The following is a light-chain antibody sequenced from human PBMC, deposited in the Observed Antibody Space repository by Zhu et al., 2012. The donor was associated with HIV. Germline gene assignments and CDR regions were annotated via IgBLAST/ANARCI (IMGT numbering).Light chain of an antibody. J-gene: IGKJ1*01. CDR1: QTVSRNY. CDR3: QQYGSSPRT. CDR2: GAS. V-gene: IGKV3-20*01. Sequence: EIVLTQSPGTLSLSPGERATLSCRASQTVSRNYLAWYQQKPGQAPRLLIYGASRRVTGIPDRFSGSGSGTDFTLTISRLGPEDFAVYYCQQYGSSPRTFGQGTKVEIK.